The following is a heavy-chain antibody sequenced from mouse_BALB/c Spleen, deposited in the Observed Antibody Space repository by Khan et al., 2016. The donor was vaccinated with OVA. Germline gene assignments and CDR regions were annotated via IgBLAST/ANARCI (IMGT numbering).Heavy chain of an antibody. CDR3: ARGGSSGPAWLAY. D-gene: IGHD3-1*01. J-gene: IGHJ3*01. CDR2: IRYDGNS. Sequence: EVQLQESGPGLVKPSQSLSLTCSVTGYSITSGYFWNWIRQFPGNNLEWMGYIRYDGNSNYNRSLTNRISITRDPSKNHFFLKLNSVTPEDTATYYGARGGSSGPAWLAYWGQGTLVTVSA. CDR1: GYSITSGYF. V-gene: IGHV3-6*02.